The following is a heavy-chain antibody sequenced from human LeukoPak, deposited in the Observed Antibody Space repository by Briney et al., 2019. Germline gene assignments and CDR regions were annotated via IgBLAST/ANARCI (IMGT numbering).Heavy chain of an antibody. V-gene: IGHV4-34*01. CDR1: GGSFSGYY. D-gene: IGHD3-16*02. CDR2: INHSGST. Sequence: SETLSLTCAVYGGSFSGYYWSWIRQPPGKGLEWIGEINHSGSTNYNPSLKSRVTISVDTSKNQFSLKLSSVTAADTAVYYCARDEPQSYRYPRFDYWGQGTLVTVSS. J-gene: IGHJ4*02. CDR3: ARDEPQSYRYPRFDY.